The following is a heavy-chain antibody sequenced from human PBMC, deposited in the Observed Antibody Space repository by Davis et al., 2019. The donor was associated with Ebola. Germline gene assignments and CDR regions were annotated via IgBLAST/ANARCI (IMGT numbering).Heavy chain of an antibody. CDR2: IYYSGST. D-gene: IGHD3-10*01. Sequence: MPSETLSLTCTVSGYSISSGYYWGWIRQPPGKGLEWIGYIYYSGSTNYNPSLKSRVTISVDTSKNKFSLQLTSVTAADTATYYCARCPTTYYNGMDVWDKGTTVTVSS. V-gene: IGHV4-38-2*02. CDR1: GYSISSGYY. J-gene: IGHJ6*04. CDR3: ARCPTTYYNGMDV.